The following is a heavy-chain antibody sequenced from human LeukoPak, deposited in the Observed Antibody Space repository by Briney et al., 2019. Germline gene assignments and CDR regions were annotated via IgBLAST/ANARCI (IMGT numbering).Heavy chain of an antibody. CDR1: GVSFSTYA. D-gene: IGHD3-22*01. CDR2: ISYDGDNK. J-gene: IGHJ4*02. V-gene: IGHV3-30*04. Sequence: GGSLRLSCAASGVSFSTYARHWVRQAPDQGLEWVAFISYDGDNKYYADSVKSRVTISRDNSNNTLHLQVNSLRAEDTALYYCVRGNYYDSSGFDVSGYWGQGALVTVSS. CDR3: VRGNYYDSSGFDVSGY.